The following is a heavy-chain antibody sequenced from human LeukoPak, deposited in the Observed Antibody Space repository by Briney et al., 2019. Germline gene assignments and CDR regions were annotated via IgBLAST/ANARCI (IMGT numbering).Heavy chain of an antibody. J-gene: IGHJ4*02. Sequence: GGSLRLSCAASGFSFSNYWMHWVRQAPGKGLVWVSRLNSDGITTIYADSVKGRFTISRDNSKNMMYLQMNSLRAEDTAIYYCAKGNVIVVVDYIGGQGTLVTVSS. CDR3: AKGNVIVVVDYI. D-gene: IGHD3-22*01. CDR2: LNSDGITT. CDR1: GFSFSNYW. V-gene: IGHV3-74*01.